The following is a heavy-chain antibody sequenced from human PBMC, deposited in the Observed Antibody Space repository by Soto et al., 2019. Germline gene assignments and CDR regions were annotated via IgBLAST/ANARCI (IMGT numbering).Heavy chain of an antibody. CDR1: GFTFSGYN. CDR3: SRRGTSSYAHHFDH. J-gene: IGHJ4*02. CDR2: ITSSGSNT. D-gene: IGHD2-2*01. V-gene: IGHV3-11*01. Sequence: QVQLVESGGGLVKPGGSLRLSCAASGFTFSGYNMSWIRQAPGKGLEWVSYITSSGSNTFDAESVKGRFTISRDNTMNLLYLQMNSLSAEDTAVYYCSRRGTSSYAHHFDHWGQGTLVTVSS.